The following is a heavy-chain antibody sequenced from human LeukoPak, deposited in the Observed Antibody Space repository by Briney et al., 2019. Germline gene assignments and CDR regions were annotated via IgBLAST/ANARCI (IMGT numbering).Heavy chain of an antibody. V-gene: IGHV3-48*01. J-gene: IGHJ4*02. CDR3: ASRKLANDY. D-gene: IGHD1-1*01. Sequence: GGSLRLSCAASGFTFNTYSMNWARQAPGQGLEWASYITSSSSTMFYAGSVRGRFTISRDNAKNSLYLQMNSLRAEDTAVYYCASRKLANDYWDQGTLVTVSS. CDR1: GFTFNTYS. CDR2: ITSSSSTM.